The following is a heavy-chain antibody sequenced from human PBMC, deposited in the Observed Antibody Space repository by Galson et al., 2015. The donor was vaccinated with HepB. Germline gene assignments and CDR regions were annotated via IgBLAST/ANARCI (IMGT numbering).Heavy chain of an antibody. Sequence: SLRLSCAASGFTFSSYAMSWVRQAPGKGLEWVSAISGNGGSTYYADSVKGRFTISRDTSKNTLYLQMNSLRAEDTAVYYCAKDGKNCSGGSCYVSLDYWGQGTLATVSS. CDR2: ISGNGGST. D-gene: IGHD2-15*01. CDR1: GFTFSSYA. J-gene: IGHJ4*02. CDR3: AKDGKNCSGGSCYVSLDY. V-gene: IGHV3-23*01.